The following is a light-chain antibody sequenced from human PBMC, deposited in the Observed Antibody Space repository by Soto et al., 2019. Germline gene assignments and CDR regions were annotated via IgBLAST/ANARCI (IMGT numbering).Light chain of an antibody. CDR1: SSDVGGYNY. CDR3: SSYTISNTLV. V-gene: IGLV2-14*01. Sequence: QSALTQPASVSGSPGQSITISCTGTSSDVGGYNYVSWYQQHPGKAPKLMIYEVSNRPSGVSDRCSGSKSGNTASLTISGLQAEDEADYYCSSYTISNTLVFGTGTKVTVL. J-gene: IGLJ1*01. CDR2: EVS.